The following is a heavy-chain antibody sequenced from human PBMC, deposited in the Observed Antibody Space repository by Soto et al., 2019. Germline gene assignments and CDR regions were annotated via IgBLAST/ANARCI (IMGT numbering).Heavy chain of an antibody. Sequence: ASVKVSCKASGYTFSSYGISWVRQAPGQGIEWMGWISAYNGNTNYAQKLHGRVTMTTDTSTSTAYMELRSLRSDDTAVYYCAKDDRWRYCSGGSCDTGGYWGQGTLVTVSS. CDR3: AKDDRWRYCSGGSCDTGGY. CDR2: ISAYNGNT. V-gene: IGHV1-18*01. D-gene: IGHD2-15*01. J-gene: IGHJ4*02. CDR1: GYTFSSYG.